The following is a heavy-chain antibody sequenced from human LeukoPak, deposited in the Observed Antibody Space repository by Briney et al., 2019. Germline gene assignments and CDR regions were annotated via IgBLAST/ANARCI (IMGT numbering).Heavy chain of an antibody. V-gene: IGHV1-46*01. Sequence: ASVKVSCKASGYTFSGPYMHWVRQAPGQGLEWMGIINPSGGSTSYAQKFQGRVTVTRDMSTSTVYMELSSLRSEDTAVYYCAREPFADYDSSGYLPSPFDYWGRGTLVTVSS. CDR3: AREPFADYDSSGYLPSPFDY. CDR1: GYTFSGPY. J-gene: IGHJ4*02. CDR2: INPSGGST. D-gene: IGHD3-22*01.